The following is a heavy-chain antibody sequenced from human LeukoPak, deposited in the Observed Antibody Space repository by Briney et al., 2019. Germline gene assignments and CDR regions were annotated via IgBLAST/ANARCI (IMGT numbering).Heavy chain of an antibody. V-gene: IGHV4-39*01. CDR1: GGSISSSSYY. CDR3: ARRHYYDSRGWFDP. CDR2: IYYSGNT. D-gene: IGHD3-22*01. Sequence: ASETLSLTCTVSGGSISSSSYYWGWIRQPPGKGLEWIGSIYYSGNTYYNPSLKSRVTISVDTSKNQFSLKLTSVTAADTAVYYCARRHYYDSRGWFDPWGQGTLVTVSS. J-gene: IGHJ5*02.